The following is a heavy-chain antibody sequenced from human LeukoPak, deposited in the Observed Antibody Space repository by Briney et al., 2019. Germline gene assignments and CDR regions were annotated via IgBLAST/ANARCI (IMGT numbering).Heavy chain of an antibody. D-gene: IGHD5-18*01. CDR2: ISAYNGNT. J-gene: IGHJ3*02. V-gene: IGHV1-18*01. CDR3: ARTQYSYGYGSDAFDI. CDR1: GYTFTSYG. Sequence: GASVKVSCKASGYTFTSYGISWVRQAPGQGLEWMGWISAYNGNTNYAQKLQGRVTMTTDTSTSTAYMELRSLRSDDTAVYYCARTQYSYGYGSDAFDIWGQGTMVTVSS.